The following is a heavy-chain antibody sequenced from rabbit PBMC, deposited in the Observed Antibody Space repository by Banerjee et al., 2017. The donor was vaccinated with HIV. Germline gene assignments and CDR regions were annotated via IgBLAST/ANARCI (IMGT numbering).Heavy chain of an antibody. J-gene: IGHJ4*01. CDR2: IGVGYGMT. CDR3: ARTAGSGDDSYYNL. CDR1: GFSFSSGYD. D-gene: IGHD4-2*01. Sequence: QSLEESGGDLVKPGASLTLTCKASGFSFSSGYDMCWVRQAPGKGLEWIACIGVGYGMTDYASWAKGRFTISKTSSTTVTLQMTSLTAADTATYFCARTAGSGDDSYYNLWGPGTLVTVS. V-gene: IGHV1S40*01.